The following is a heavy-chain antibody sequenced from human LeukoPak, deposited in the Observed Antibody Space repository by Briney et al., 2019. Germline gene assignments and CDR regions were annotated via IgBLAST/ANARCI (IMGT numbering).Heavy chain of an antibody. CDR2: IYDNGST. V-gene: IGHV4-39*07. J-gene: IGHJ5*02. CDR1: GGSINSSSYY. D-gene: IGHD2-21*02. Sequence: PSETLCLTCTVSGGSINSSSYYWGWIRQPPVKGLEWIGSIYDNGSTYYNPSLKSRVTISVDTSKNQFSLKMSSVTAADTAVYYRARGWEVVTAILTQSSALGYWFDPWGQGTLVTVSS. CDR3: ARGWEVVTAILTQSSALGYWFDP.